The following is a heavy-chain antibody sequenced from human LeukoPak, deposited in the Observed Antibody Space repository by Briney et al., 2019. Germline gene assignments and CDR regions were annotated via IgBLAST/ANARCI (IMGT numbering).Heavy chain of an antibody. CDR3: VKAHMTQ. Sequence: PGGSLRLSCSASGFTFTDYAIHWVRQAPGKGLEYVSAINSNGGSTYYADSVKGRFTISRDNSKNTLYLQMTSLRAEDTAVYYCVKAHMTQWGQGTLVTVSS. CDR1: GFTFTDYA. V-gene: IGHV3-64D*06. CDR2: INSNGGST. J-gene: IGHJ4*02.